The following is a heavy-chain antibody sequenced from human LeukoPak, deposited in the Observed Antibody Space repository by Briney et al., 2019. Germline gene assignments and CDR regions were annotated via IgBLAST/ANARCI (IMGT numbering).Heavy chain of an antibody. Sequence: SLTRTFFGGSISRGDYYWSWVRQPPRKGLGWIGYIYYSGSTYYNPSLKSRVTISVDTSKNQFSLKLSSVTAADTAVYYCARVEGEDTAMFYWGQGTLVTVSS. J-gene: IGHJ4*02. CDR2: IYYSGST. CDR3: ARVEGEDTAMFY. D-gene: IGHD5-18*01. V-gene: IGHV4-30-4*01. CDR1: GGSISRGDYY.